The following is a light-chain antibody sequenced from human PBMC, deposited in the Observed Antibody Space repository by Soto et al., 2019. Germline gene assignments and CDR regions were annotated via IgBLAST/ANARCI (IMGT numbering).Light chain of an antibody. J-gene: IGLJ1*01. Sequence: VLTQPPSASGTPGQRVTISCSGSSSNIGSNTVNWYQQLPGTAPKLLIYSNNQRPTGVPDRFSGSKSGTSASLAISGLQSEDEADYYCAAWDDSLNGRGVFGTGTKVTVL. CDR1: SSNIGSNT. CDR2: SNN. CDR3: AAWDDSLNGRGV. V-gene: IGLV1-44*01.